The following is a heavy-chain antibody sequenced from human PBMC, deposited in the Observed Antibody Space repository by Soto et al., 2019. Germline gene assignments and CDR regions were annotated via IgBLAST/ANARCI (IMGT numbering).Heavy chain of an antibody. Sequence: QVQLVQSGAEVKKPGSSVKVSCKASGGSLSNYGISWVRQAPGQGLEWMGGIIPVFGTANYAQKFQGRVTVXAXXSTSLVYMDVTSLRSEDTAVYYCARGDATKIVVTTYYAMDVWGQGTTVTVSS. V-gene: IGHV1-69*12. CDR2: IIPVFGTA. D-gene: IGHD3-9*01. CDR3: ARGDATKIVVTTYYAMDV. J-gene: IGHJ6*02. CDR1: GGSLSNYG.